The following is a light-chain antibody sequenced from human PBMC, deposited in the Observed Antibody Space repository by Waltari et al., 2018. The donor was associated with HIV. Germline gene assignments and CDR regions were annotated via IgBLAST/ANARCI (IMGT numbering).Light chain of an antibody. CDR2: GNS. J-gene: IGLJ2*01. CDR1: SSNIGARFD. Sequence: QSVLTQPPSVSGAPGQRVPISCTGSSSNIGARFDVHWYQQLPGTAPKLLIYGNSNRPSGVPDRFSGSKSGTSASLAITGLQAEDEADYYCQSYDASLSGVIFGGGTELTVL. V-gene: IGLV1-40*01. CDR3: QSYDASLSGVI.